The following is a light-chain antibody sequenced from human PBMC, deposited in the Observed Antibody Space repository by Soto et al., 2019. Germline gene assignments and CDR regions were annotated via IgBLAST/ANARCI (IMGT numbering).Light chain of an antibody. CDR3: QQYATSQLT. Sequence: ENVLTQSPGRLSLSPGERATLSCRASQSVARNSIAWYQQKLGQPPRLLIYGASGRATGVPDRISGSGSGTAFSLTIERVEAEDFAVYHCQQYATSQLTFGGGTTLEIK. CDR1: QSVARNS. J-gene: IGKJ4*01. CDR2: GAS. V-gene: IGKV3-20*01.